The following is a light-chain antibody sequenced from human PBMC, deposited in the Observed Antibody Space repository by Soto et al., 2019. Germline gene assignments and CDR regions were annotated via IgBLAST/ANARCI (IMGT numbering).Light chain of an antibody. Sequence: QSALTQTPSASRSPLHSVTISCTGTSSDVGGYNYVSWYQQHPGKAPKLMIYEVSKRPSGVPDRFSGSKSGNTASLTVSGLQAEDEADSYCSSYAGSNANYVFGTGTKVTVL. V-gene: IGLV2-8*01. J-gene: IGLJ1*01. CDR3: SSYAGSNANYV. CDR2: EVS. CDR1: SSDVGGYNY.